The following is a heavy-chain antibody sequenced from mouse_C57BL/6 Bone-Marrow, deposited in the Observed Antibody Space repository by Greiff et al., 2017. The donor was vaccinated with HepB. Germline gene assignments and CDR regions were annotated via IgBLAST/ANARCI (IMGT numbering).Heavy chain of an antibody. V-gene: IGHV1-9*01. CDR2: ILPGSGST. D-gene: IGHD1-1*01. Sequence: QVQLQQSGAELMKPGASVKLSCKATGYTFTGYWIEWVKQRPGHGLEWIGEILPGSGSTNYNEKFKGKATLTADKSSSTAYMELRSLTSEDSAVYFCARFAYYGSSPYYFDYWGQGTTLTVSS. J-gene: IGHJ2*01. CDR1: GYTFTGYW. CDR3: ARFAYYGSSPYYFDY.